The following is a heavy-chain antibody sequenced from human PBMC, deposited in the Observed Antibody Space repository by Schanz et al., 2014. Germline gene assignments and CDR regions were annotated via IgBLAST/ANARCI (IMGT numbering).Heavy chain of an antibody. V-gene: IGHV3-11*05. J-gene: IGHJ6*02. CDR2: ISGSSIHK. CDR3: ARFLARYQYYGVDV. Sequence: QVQLVESGGHLVQPGGSLRLSCAASGFTVSNSYIHWVRQAPGKGLEWVSHISGSSIHKNYADSVKGRFSISRDNGETSVYLQINSLRVEDTAVYYCARFLARYQYYGVDVWGQGTTVIVSS. CDR1: GFTVSNSY. D-gene: IGHD3-3*01.